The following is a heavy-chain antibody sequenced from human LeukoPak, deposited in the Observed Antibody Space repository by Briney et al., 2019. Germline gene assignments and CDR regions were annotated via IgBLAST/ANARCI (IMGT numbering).Heavy chain of an antibody. J-gene: IGHJ4*02. CDR2: INPNSGGT. Sequence: ASVKVSCKASGYTFTDYYMHWVRQAPGQGLEWMGWINPNSGGTNYAQKFQGRVTMTRDTSISTAYMELSRLRSDDTAVYYCARGGGDIAAAGTRGLYYFDYWGQGTLVTVSS. CDR1: GYTFTDYY. D-gene: IGHD6-13*01. CDR3: ARGGGDIAAAGTRGLYYFDY. V-gene: IGHV1-2*02.